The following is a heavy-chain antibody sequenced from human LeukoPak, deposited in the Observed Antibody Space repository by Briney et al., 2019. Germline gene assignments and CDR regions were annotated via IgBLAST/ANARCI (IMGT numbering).Heavy chain of an antibody. J-gene: IGHJ5*02. V-gene: IGHV4-34*01. CDR1: VSGDSMRGYY. Sequence: PSETLSLTCTVSVSGDSMRGYYWSWIRQPPGKGLEWIGEINHSGSTNYNPSLKSRVTISVDTSKNQFSLKLSSVTAADTAVYYCARHIRTYYDSSGYRPWGQGTLVTVSS. CDR3: ARHIRTYYDSSGYRP. D-gene: IGHD3-22*01. CDR2: INHSGST.